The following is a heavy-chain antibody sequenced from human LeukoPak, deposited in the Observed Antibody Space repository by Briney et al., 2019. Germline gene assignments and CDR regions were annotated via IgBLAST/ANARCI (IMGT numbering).Heavy chain of an antibody. CDR3: ARERYCSGGNCFVTYYYGMDV. CDR1: GYTFTSYY. Sequence: ASVKVSCKASGYTFTSYYMHWVRQAPGQGLEWMGIINPTGGSTNYAQKFEGRVTMTRDTSTSTVYMELSSLRSEDTAVYYCARERYCSGGNCFVTYYYGMDVWGQGTTVTVSS. D-gene: IGHD2-15*01. V-gene: IGHV1-46*01. CDR2: INPTGGST. J-gene: IGHJ6*02.